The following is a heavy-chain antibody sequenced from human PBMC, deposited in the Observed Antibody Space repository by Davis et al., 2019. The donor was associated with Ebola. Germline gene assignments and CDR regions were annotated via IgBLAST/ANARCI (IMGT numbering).Heavy chain of an antibody. J-gene: IGHJ6*02. CDR2: IYYSGST. V-gene: IGHV4-59*01. D-gene: IGHD4-17*01. CDR3: ARADYGDYYGMDV. CDR1: GGGSSSYY. Sequence: MPSETLSLTCTVYGGGSSSYYWSWIRQPPGKGLEWIGYIYYSGSTNYNPSLKRRVTISVDTSKNQFSLKLSSVTAADTAVYYCARADYGDYYGMDVWGQGTTVTVSS.